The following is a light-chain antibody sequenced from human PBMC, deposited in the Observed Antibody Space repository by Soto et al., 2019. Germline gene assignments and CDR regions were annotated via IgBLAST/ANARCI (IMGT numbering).Light chain of an antibody. CDR2: GAS. Sequence: EIVMTQSPATLSVSPGERATLSCRASQSVSSNLAWYQQKPGQAPRLLIYGASTRATGISARFSGSGSGTEFTLTISSLQSEDFVVYYCQQYDNRPLTFGGGTKVEIK. J-gene: IGKJ4*01. CDR3: QQYDNRPLT. CDR1: QSVSSN. V-gene: IGKV3-15*01.